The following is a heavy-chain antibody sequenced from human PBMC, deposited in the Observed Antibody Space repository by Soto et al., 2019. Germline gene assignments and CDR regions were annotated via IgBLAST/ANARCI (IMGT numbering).Heavy chain of an antibody. Sequence: ASVKVSCKASGYTFTSYDINWVRQATGQGLEWMGWISPYNGNTNYAQKLQGRVTMTTDTSTSTAYMELRSLRSDDTAVYYCAGDRDNWFDPWGQGTLVTVSS. CDR2: ISPYNGNT. CDR1: GYTFTSYD. J-gene: IGHJ5*02. V-gene: IGHV1-18*01. CDR3: AGDRDNWFDP.